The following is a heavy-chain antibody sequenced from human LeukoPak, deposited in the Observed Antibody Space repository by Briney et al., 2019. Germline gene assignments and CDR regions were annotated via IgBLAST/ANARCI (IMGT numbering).Heavy chain of an antibody. V-gene: IGHV1-18*01. CDR3: ARDSMRRRYYYYYYIDV. J-gene: IGHJ6*03. Sequence: ASVKVSCKASGYTFTSYGISWVRQAPGQGLEWMGWISAYNGNTNYAQKLQGRVTMTTDTSTSTAYMELSSLRPEDTALYYCARDSMRRRYYYYYYIDVWGKGTTVTISS. CDR2: ISAYNGNT. CDR1: GYTFTSYG.